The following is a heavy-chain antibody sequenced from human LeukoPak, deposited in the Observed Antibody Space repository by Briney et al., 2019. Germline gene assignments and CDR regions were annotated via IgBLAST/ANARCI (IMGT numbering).Heavy chain of an antibody. V-gene: IGHV3-21*01. J-gene: IGHJ4*02. CDR1: GFTFSSYS. CDR3: ARIPYSSSWSYYFDY. Sequence: KTGGSLRLSCAASGFTFSSYSMNWVRQAPGKGLEWVSSISSSSSYIYYADSVKGRFTISRDNAKNSLYLQMNSLRAEDTAVYYCARIPYSSSWSYYFDYWGQGTLVTVSS. CDR2: ISSSSSYI. D-gene: IGHD6-13*01.